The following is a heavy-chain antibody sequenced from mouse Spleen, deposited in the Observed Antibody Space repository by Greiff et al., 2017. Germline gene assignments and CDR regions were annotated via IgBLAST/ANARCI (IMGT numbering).Heavy chain of an antibody. CDR3: TRRGTVVATGDY. D-gene: IGHD1-1*01. CDR2: IDPETGGT. Sequence: VQLQQSGAELVRPGASVTLSCKASGYTFTDYEMHWVKQTPVHGLEWIGAIDPETGGTAYNQKFKGKATLTADKSSSTAYMELRSLTSEDSAVYYCTRRGTVVATGDYWGQGTTLTVCS. CDR1: GYTFTDYE. J-gene: IGHJ2*01. V-gene: IGHV1-15*01.